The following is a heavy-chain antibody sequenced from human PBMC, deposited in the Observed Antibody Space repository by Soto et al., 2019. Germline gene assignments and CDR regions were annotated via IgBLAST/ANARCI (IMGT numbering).Heavy chain of an antibody. D-gene: IGHD6-13*01. CDR1: GGTFSSYA. J-gene: IGHJ6*02. CDR2: IIPIFGTA. CDR3: ASAKREQLDYYYYGMDV. Sequence: QVQLVQSGAEVKKPGSSVKVSCKASGGTFSSYAISWVRQAPGQGLEWMGGIIPIFGTANYAQKFQGRVTITADESTSTAYMELSSLRYEDTAVYYCASAKREQLDYYYYGMDVWGQGTTVTVSS. V-gene: IGHV1-69*12.